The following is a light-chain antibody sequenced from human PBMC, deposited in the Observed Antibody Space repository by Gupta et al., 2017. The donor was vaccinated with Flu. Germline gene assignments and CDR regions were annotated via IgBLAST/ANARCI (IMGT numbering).Light chain of an antibody. J-gene: IGLJ2*01. Sequence: SYELTQPPSVSVSPGQTATITCSGDKLGDTYASWYQQRPGQSPVMVIYQDDERPSGIPERFSGSNSGNTATLTIRGTQTRDEAYYYCQAWDSRTAIFGGGTKLTVL. V-gene: IGLV3-1*01. CDR3: QAWDSRTAI. CDR2: QDD. CDR1: KLGDTY.